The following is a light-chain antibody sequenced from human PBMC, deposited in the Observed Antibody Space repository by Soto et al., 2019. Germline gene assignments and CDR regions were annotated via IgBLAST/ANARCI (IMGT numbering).Light chain of an antibody. V-gene: IGKV3-20*01. CDR1: QSVSSSY. CDR2: GAS. CDR3: QQYGSSYT. Sequence: EIVLTQSPGTLSVSPGERATLSCRASQSVSSSYLAWYQQKPGQAPRLLIYGASSRATGTPDRFSGSWSGTDFTLTISRLEPEDFAVYYCQQYGSSYTFGQGTKLDIK. J-gene: IGKJ2*01.